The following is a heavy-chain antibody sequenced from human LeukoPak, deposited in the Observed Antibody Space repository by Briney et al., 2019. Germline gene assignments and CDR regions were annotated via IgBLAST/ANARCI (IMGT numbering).Heavy chain of an antibody. J-gene: IGHJ4*02. CDR2: IIPMFGTA. D-gene: IGHD3-3*01. V-gene: IGHV1-69*13. Sequence: ASVKVSCKASGGTFSNYAISWVRQAPGQGLEWMGGIIPMFGTANYAQKFQGRPTIIADDSTSTAYMELSSLKSEDTAVYYCARRFGDFWSGFDYWGQGTLVAVSS. CDR3: ARRFGDFWSGFDY. CDR1: GGTFSNYA.